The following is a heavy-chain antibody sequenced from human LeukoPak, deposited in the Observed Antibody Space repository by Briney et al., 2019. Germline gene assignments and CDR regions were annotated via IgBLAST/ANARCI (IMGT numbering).Heavy chain of an antibody. CDR2: ISYDGSNK. Sequence: GSLRLSCAASGFTFSSYAIHWVRQAPGKGLEWVAVISYDGSNKNYAESVKGRFTISRDNSRNTLYLQMDSLSAEDTAVYYCVKVDTWGQGTLVTVSS. V-gene: IGHV3-30*04. D-gene: IGHD3-22*01. J-gene: IGHJ4*02. CDR3: VKVDT. CDR1: GFTFSSYA.